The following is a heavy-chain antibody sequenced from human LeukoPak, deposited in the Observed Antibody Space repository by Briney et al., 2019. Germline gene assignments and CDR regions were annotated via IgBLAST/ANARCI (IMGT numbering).Heavy chain of an antibody. CDR1: GGSISSSSYY. Sequence: PSETLSLTCTVSGGSISSSSYYWGWIRQPPGKGLEWIGSIFYSGRTYYNPSLKSRVTMSVDTSKNQFSLKVTSMTAADTGVYYCTRSFPGIVGAADFWGQGTLVTVSS. J-gene: IGHJ4*02. V-gene: IGHV4-39*07. CDR2: IFYSGRT. D-gene: IGHD1-26*01. CDR3: TRSFPGIVGAADF.